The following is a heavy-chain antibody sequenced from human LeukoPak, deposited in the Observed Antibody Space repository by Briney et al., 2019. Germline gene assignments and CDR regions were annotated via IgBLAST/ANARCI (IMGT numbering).Heavy chain of an antibody. CDR2: IYNSGTA. CDR1: GGSISNYY. Sequence: MPSETLSLTCAVSGGSISNYYWSWIRQPAGKGLEWIGRIYNSGTATYNPSLGGRVTMSLDTSKTQLSLTLSSVTAQDTAVYYCVVDDRIWGQGTMVIVSS. CDR3: VVDDRI. V-gene: IGHV4-4*07. D-gene: IGHD1-1*01. J-gene: IGHJ3*02.